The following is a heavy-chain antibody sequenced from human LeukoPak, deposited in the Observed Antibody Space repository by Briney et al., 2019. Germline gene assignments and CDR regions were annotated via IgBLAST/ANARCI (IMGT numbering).Heavy chain of an antibody. J-gene: IGHJ4*02. V-gene: IGHV4-59*01. D-gene: IGHD1-26*01. Sequence: SETLSLTCTVSGGSISSFYWSWIRQPPGKGLEWIGYIYYSGSTNYNPSLKSRVTISVDTSKNQFSLKLSSVTAADTAVYYCARGYSGSYGRFDFWGQGTLVTVSS. CDR2: IYYSGST. CDR3: ARGYSGSYGRFDF. CDR1: GGSISSFY.